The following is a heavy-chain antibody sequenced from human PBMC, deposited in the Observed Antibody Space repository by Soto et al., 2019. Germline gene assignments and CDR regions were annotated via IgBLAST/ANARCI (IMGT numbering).Heavy chain of an antibody. CDR3: ASGGYDYVWGSYRLNCFDP. CDR2: IYHSGST. CDR1: GGSISSGGYS. J-gene: IGHJ5*02. V-gene: IGHV4-30-2*01. Sequence: QLQLQESGSGLVKPSQTLSLTCAVSGGSISSGGYSWSWIRQPPGKGLEWIGYIYHSGSTYYNPSLKSRVIISVDRSKNQFSLKLSSVTAADTAVYYCASGGYDYVWGSYRLNCFDPWGQGTLVTVSS. D-gene: IGHD3-16*02.